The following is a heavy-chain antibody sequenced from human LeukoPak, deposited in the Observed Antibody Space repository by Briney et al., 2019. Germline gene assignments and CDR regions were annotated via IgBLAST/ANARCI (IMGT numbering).Heavy chain of an antibody. CDR1: GFTFSSYW. J-gene: IGHJ3*02. Sequence: GGSLRLSCAASGFTFSSYWMSWVRQAPGKGLEWVANIKQDGSEKYYVDSVEGRFTISRDNAKNSLYLQMNSLRAEDTAVYYCARVSSSGNRLDAFDIWGQGTMVTVPS. CDR2: IKQDGSEK. D-gene: IGHD3-22*01. CDR3: ARVSSSGNRLDAFDI. V-gene: IGHV3-7*01.